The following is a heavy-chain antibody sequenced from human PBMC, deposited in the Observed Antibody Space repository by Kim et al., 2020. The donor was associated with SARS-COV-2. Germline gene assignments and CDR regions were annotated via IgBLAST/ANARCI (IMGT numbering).Heavy chain of an antibody. Sequence: GGSLRLSCAASGFTVSSNYMSWVRQAPGKGLEWVSVIYSGGSTYYADSVKGRFTISRDNSKNTLYLQMNSLRAEDTAVYYCARGEVRGVTADLNDYWGQGTLVTVSS. CDR1: GFTVSSNY. J-gene: IGHJ4*02. D-gene: IGHD3-10*01. CDR3: ARGEVRGVTADLNDY. V-gene: IGHV3-66*01. CDR2: IYSGGST.